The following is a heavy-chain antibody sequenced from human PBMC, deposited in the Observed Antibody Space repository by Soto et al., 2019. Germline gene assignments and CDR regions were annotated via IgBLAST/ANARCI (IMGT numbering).Heavy chain of an antibody. CDR2: IIPMLGSA. V-gene: IGHV1-69*13. J-gene: IGHJ4*02. CDR1: GGTFHSYT. Sequence: SVKVSCKASGGTFHSYTTSWVRQAPGQGLEWMGGIIPMLGSANYAQKFQGRVSITADEATTTAFMELSRLTSEDSAVYYCARVSPNRLRVFDSWGQGTMVTVSS. CDR3: ARVSPNRLRVFDS.